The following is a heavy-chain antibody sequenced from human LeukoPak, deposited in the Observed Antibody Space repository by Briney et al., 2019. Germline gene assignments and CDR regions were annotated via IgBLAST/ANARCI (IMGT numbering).Heavy chain of an antibody. CDR3: ARDPPGKGALDF. Sequence: PSETLSLTCTVSGGSLDSFYWSWIRQPPGKGPEYIGYIYYSGTTNYDPSLKGRVTISVDMSKNQFSLKLISVTAADTAVYYCARDPPGKGALDFWGQGTLVTVSS. CDR1: GGSLDSFY. V-gene: IGHV4-59*01. CDR2: IYYSGTT. J-gene: IGHJ4*02. D-gene: IGHD3-16*01.